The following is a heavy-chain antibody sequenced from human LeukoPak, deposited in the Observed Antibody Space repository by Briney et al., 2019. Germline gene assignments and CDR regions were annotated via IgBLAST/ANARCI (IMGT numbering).Heavy chain of an antibody. J-gene: IGHJ2*01. CDR1: GFTFSTYA. CDR3: AREGGQAAADTGYFDL. Sequence: GGSLRLSCAASGFTFSTYAMSWVRQAAGKGLEWVAVIWYGGSNKYYADSVKGRFTISRDNSKNTLYLQMNSLRAEDTAVYYCAREGGQAAADTGYFDLWGRGTLVTVSS. D-gene: IGHD6-13*01. CDR2: IWYGGSNK. V-gene: IGHV3-30-3*01.